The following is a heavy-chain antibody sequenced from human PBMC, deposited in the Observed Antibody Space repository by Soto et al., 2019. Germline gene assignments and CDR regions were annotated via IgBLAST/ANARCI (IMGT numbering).Heavy chain of an antibody. Sequence: GSLRLSCAASGFTFSSYGMHWVRQAPGKGLEWVAVIWYDGSNKYYADSVQGRFTISRDNSKNTLYLQMNSLRAEDTAVYYCASLSYGSGSYLPYQSDYWGQGTMVTVYS. D-gene: IGHD3-10*01. J-gene: IGHJ4*02. CDR3: ASLSYGSGSYLPYQSDY. CDR2: IWYDGSNK. V-gene: IGHV3-33*01. CDR1: GFTFSSYG.